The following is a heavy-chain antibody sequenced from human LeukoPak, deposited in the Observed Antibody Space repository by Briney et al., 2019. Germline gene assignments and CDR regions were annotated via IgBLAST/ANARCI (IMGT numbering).Heavy chain of an antibody. J-gene: IGHJ5*02. V-gene: IGHV1-69*13. D-gene: IGHD4-11*01. Sequence: SVKVSCKASGGTFSSYAISWVRQAPGQGLEWMGGIIPIFGTANYAQKFQGRVTITADESTSTAYMELSSLRSEDTAVYYCAPPGTVTTDPNWFDPWGQGTLVTVSS. CDR1: GGTFSSYA. CDR2: IIPIFGTA. CDR3: APPGTVTTDPNWFDP.